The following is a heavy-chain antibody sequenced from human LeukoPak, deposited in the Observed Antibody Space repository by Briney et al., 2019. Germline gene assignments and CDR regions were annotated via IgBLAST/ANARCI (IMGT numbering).Heavy chain of an antibody. D-gene: IGHD1-1*01. Sequence: PGGSLRLSCAASGFTSSSYAMSWVRQAPGKGLEWVSAISGSGGSTYYADSVKGRFTISRDNSKNTLYLQMNSLRAEDTAVYYCAKRGGTTGTQAHLDYWGQGTLVTVSS. CDR3: AKRGGTTGTQAHLDY. CDR1: GFTSSSYA. CDR2: ISGSGGST. V-gene: IGHV3-23*01. J-gene: IGHJ4*02.